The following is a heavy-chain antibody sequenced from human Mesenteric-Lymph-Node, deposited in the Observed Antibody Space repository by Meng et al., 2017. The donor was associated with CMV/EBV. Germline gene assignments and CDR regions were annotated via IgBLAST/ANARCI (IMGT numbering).Heavy chain of an antibody. D-gene: IGHD3-10*01. CDR2: IFAGGDGT. J-gene: IGHJ5*01. CDR3: ASSASGSYYNGFDS. CDR1: EFSVSNNE. V-gene: IGHV3-23*01. Sequence: GGSLRLSCAASEFSVSNNEMSWVRQAPGKGLEWVSAIFAGGDGTFYADSVKGRFTISRDNAKNSLYLQMNSLRAEDTAVYYCASSASGSYYNGFDSWGQGTLVTVSS.